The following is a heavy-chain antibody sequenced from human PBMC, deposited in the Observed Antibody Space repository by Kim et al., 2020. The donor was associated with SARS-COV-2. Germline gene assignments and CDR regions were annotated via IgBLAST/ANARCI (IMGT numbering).Heavy chain of an antibody. J-gene: IGHJ4*02. CDR3: ARGGYSYQD. Sequence: GSTTYNPSLKSRVTRSVDTSKNQFSLKLSSVTAADTAVYYCARGGYSYQDWGQGTLVTVSS. D-gene: IGHD5-18*01. V-gene: IGHV4-34*01. CDR2: GST.